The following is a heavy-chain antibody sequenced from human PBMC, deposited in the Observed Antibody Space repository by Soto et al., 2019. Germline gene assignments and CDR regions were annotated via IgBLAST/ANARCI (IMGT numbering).Heavy chain of an antibody. Sequence: ASGKVSCKASGYAFSSYTKHWVRQAPGQRLEWMGWINAGNGNTKYSQKFQGRVTITRDTSASTAYMELSSLRSEDTAVYYCARGGPPIDYWGQGTLVTVSS. CDR2: INAGNGNT. D-gene: IGHD3-10*01. V-gene: IGHV1-3*01. CDR3: ARGGPPIDY. J-gene: IGHJ4*02. CDR1: GYAFSSYT.